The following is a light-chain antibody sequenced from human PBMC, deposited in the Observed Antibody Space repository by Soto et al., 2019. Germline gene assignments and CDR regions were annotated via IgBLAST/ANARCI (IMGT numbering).Light chain of an antibody. CDR1: SSDVGGYDF. CDR3: SSYTTSSTLV. V-gene: IGLV2-14*01. J-gene: IGLJ2*01. CDR2: EVI. Sequence: QSVLTQPASVSGSPGQSITISCTGTSSDVGGYDFVSWYQQHPGKAPKLMIFEVINRPSGVSNRFSGSKSGNTASLIISGLQAEDEADYYCSSYTTSSTLVFGGGTQLTVL.